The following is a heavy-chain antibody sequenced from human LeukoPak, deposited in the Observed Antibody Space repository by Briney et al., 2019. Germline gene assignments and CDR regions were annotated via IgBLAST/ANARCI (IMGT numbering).Heavy chain of an antibody. Sequence: SETLSLTCAVYGGSLSGYYWSWIRQPPGKGLEWIGEINHSGSFNYNSSLKSRVTISVDTSKNQFSLKLSSVTAADTAVYYCARVDTAMPLDYWGQGTLVTVSS. J-gene: IGHJ4*02. CDR3: ARVDTAMPLDY. V-gene: IGHV4-34*01. CDR2: INHSGSF. CDR1: GGSLSGYY. D-gene: IGHD5-18*01.